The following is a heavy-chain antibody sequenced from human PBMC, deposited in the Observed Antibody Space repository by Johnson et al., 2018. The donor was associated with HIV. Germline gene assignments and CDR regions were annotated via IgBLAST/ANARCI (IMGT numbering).Heavy chain of an antibody. CDR2: VNPNGGST. CDR3: AREGLRHDAFDI. V-gene: IGHV3-25*05. Sequence: VQLVESGGGLAKPAWSPRLSCAASQFTFSSYYMNCVRQAPANGLELVGQVNPNGGSTYLIDSGKDRFNISRENAKNPLYLQMNSLRAEDTALYYCAREGLRHDAFDIWGQGTMVTVSS. CDR1: QFTFSSYY. D-gene: IGHD5-12*01. J-gene: IGHJ3*02.